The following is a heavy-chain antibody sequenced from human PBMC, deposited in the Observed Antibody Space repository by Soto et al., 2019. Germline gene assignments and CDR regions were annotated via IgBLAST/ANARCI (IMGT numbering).Heavy chain of an antibody. Sequence: TVFYGKSIDIGYRRSRKHKLPGKGLEWIGSIYYSGSTYYNPSLKSRVTISVDTSKNQFSLKLSSVTAADTAFYFFARYRITGPTAIPFFAFWGKGTLVPVSS. CDR1: YGKSIDIGYR. CDR3: ARYRITGPTAIPFFAF. D-gene: IGHD1-20*01. V-gene: IGHV4-39*01. CDR2: IYYSGST. J-gene: IGHJ4*02.